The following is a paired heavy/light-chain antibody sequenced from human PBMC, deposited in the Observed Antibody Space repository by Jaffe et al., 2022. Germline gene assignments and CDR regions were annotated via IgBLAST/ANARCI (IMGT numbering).Heavy chain of an antibody. V-gene: IGHV1-3*01. D-gene: IGHD3-10*01. Sequence: QVQLVQSGAEVKKPGASVKISCKASGYTFTSYAIHWVRQAPGQRLEWMGWINAGNGDTECSQKFQGRVTITRDTSASTAYMALSSLRSEDTAMYYCARDDGYYYGSGSSKFWVNDAFDIWGQGTMVTVSS. CDR3: ARDDGYYYGSGSSKFWVNDAFDI. CDR2: INAGNGDT. CDR1: GYTFTSYA. J-gene: IGHJ3*02.
Light chain of an antibody. V-gene: IGKV6-21*01. CDR2: YAS. Sequence: EIVLTQSPDFQSVTPKEKVTITCRASQSIGSSLHWYQQKPDQSPKLLIKYASQSFSGVPSRFSGSGSGTDFTLIINGLEAEDAATYYCHQSSSLSITFGQGTRLEIK. J-gene: IGKJ5*01. CDR3: HQSSSLSIT. CDR1: QSIGSS.